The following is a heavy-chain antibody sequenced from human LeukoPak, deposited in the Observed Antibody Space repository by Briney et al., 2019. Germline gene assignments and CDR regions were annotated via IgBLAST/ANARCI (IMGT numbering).Heavy chain of an antibody. CDR1: GFTFSSYW. J-gene: IGHJ5*02. D-gene: IGHD1-26*01. CDR2: IKQDATEI. CDR3: ARLNWDDGEVSGFDQ. Sequence: GGSLRLSCAASGFTFSSYWMSWVRQAPGKGLEWVANIKQDATEIYYADSVKGRLTISRDNARKSLFLQMNILRVEDTALYYCARLNWDDGEVSGFDQWGQGILVTVSS. V-gene: IGHV3-7*01.